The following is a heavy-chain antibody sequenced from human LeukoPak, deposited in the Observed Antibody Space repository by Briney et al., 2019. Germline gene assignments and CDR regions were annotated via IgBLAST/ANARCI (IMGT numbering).Heavy chain of an antibody. D-gene: IGHD3-10*01. CDR2: INPNSGGT. V-gene: IGHV1-2*02. CDR3: ARSFFHANWFDP. Sequence: ASVKISCRASGYTFTCYYMHWGRPAPGQGLEWMGWINPNSGGTNYAQKLQGRVTMNRDTSSSTAYMELSRLRSDDTAVYYCARSFFHANWFDPWGQGTLVTVSS. CDR1: GYTFTCYY. J-gene: IGHJ5*02.